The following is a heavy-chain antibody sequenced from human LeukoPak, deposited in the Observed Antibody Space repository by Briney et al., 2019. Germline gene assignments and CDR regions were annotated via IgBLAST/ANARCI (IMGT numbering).Heavy chain of an antibody. D-gene: IGHD3-16*01. CDR1: GYTFTSYW. CDR3: ARVGVSHAFDI. Sequence: GESLKISCRGSGYTFTSYWIGWVRQMPGKGLEWMGIIFPGDSDTRYSPSFQGQVTISADKSISTAYLQWKSLKASDTAMYYCARVGVSHAFDIWGQGTMVTVSS. V-gene: IGHV5-51*01. J-gene: IGHJ3*02. CDR2: IFPGDSDT.